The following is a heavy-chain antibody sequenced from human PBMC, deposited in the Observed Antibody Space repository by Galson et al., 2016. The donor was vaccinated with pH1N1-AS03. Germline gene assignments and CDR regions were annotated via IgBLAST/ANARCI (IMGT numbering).Heavy chain of an antibody. CDR2: IRYDESIK. V-gene: IGHV3-30*02. CDR3: VKGGGYSHGFLEYYFDS. J-gene: IGHJ4*02. CDR1: GFMSLTSW. Sequence: SLRLSCAASGFMSLTSWISWVRQAPGKGLEWVAFIRYDESIKNYGDSVKGRFSISRDNPTNTVYLEMNTLRPEDTAVYYCVKGGGYSHGFLEYYFDSWGQGTLVTVSS. D-gene: IGHD3-3*01.